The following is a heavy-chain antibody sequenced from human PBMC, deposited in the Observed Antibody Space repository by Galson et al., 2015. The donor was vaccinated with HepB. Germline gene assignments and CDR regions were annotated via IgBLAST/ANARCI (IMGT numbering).Heavy chain of an antibody. J-gene: IGHJ6*02. V-gene: IGHV6-1*01. D-gene: IGHD6-13*01. Sequence: CAISGDSVSSNSAAWNWIRQSPSRGLEWLGRTYYRSKWYNDYAVSVKSRITINPDTSKSQFSLQLNSVTPEDTAVYYCAGGRNSRRDYYYYGMDVWGQGTTVTVSS. CDR2: TYYRSKWYN. CDR3: AGGRNSRRDYYYYGMDV. CDR1: GDSVSSNSAA.